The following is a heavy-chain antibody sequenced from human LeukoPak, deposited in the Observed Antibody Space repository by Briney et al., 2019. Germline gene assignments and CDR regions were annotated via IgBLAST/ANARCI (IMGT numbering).Heavy chain of an antibody. D-gene: IGHD2-15*01. CDR1: GDSVASNSAA. Sequence: SQTLSLTCAVAGDSVASNSAAWNWIRQSPSRGLEWLGRTYYRSKWYNDYAVSVKSRITINADPSKNQFPLQVTSVPPEDTAVYYCARGYCSGGSCYNDYWGQGTLVTVSS. CDR3: ARGYCSGGSCYNDY. CDR2: TYYRSKWYN. V-gene: IGHV6-1*01. J-gene: IGHJ4*02.